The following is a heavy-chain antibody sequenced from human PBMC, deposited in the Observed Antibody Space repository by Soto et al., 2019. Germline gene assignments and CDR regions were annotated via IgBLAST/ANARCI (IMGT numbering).Heavy chain of an antibody. CDR1: GFDFSRHG. CDR2: ISYDGNNK. J-gene: IGHJ6*02. V-gene: IGHV3-30*18. D-gene: IGHD6-25*01. Sequence: GGSLRLSCAASGFDFSRHGMHWVRQAPGRGLEWVAVISYDGNNKDYADSVEGRLTISRDNSRNTLDLQMNSLRVDDTAVYYCAKDGGNGYQTKKYYYYGMDVWGQGTTVTVSS. CDR3: AKDGGNGYQTKKYYYYGMDV.